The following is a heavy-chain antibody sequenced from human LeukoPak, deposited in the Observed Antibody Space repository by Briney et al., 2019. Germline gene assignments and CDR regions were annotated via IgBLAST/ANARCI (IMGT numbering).Heavy chain of an antibody. CDR3: ARADVLLWFGELFY. V-gene: IGHV4-59*01. J-gene: IGHJ4*02. Sequence: KPSETPSLTCTVSGGSISSYYWSWIRQPPGKGLEWIGYIYYSGSTNYNPSLKSRVTISVDTSKNQFSLKLSSVTAADTAVYYCARADVLLWFGELFYWGQGTLVTVSS. CDR2: IYYSGST. CDR1: GGSISSYY. D-gene: IGHD3-10*01.